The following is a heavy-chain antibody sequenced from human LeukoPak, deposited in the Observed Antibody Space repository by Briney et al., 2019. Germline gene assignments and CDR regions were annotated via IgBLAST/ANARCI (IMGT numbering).Heavy chain of an antibody. CDR2: IYHSGST. CDR3: ARRRRRDGYKWAFDI. D-gene: IGHD5-24*01. J-gene: IGHJ3*02. V-gene: IGHV4-30-2*01. CDR1: GCSISSGGYY. Sequence: SETLSLTCTVSGCSISSGGYYWSWIRQPPGKGLEWIGYIYHSGSTYYNPSLKSRVTISVDTSKNQFSLKLSSVTAADTAVYYCARRRRRDGYKWAFDIWGQGTMVTVSS.